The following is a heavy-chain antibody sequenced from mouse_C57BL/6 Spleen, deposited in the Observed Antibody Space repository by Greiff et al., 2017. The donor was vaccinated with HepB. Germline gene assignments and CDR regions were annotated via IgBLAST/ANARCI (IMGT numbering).Heavy chain of an antibody. Sequence: QVHVKQSGPGLVQPSQSLSITCTVSGFSLTSYGVHWVRQSPGKGLEWLGVIWSGGSTDYNAAFISRLSISKANSKSQVFFKMNSLQADDTAISYCARKYRTAQSTNAMDYWGQGPSVTVSS. CDR3: ARKYRTAQSTNAMDY. V-gene: IGHV2-2*01. CDR1: GFSLTSYG. D-gene: IGHD3-2*02. J-gene: IGHJ4*01. CDR2: IWSGGST.